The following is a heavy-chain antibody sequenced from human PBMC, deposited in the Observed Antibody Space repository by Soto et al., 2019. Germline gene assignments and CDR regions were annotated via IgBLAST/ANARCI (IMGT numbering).Heavy chain of an antibody. V-gene: IGHV4-4*02. CDR2: IYHSGST. CDR3: AKDGRNGYNLFY. D-gene: IGHD5-12*01. CDR1: GDSISSGGW. Sequence: QVQLQESGPGVVKPSGTLSLTCAVSGDSISSGGWWSWVRQPPGKGLEWIGEIYHSGSTNYNPSLKSRVSISVDKSRNHFSLNLNSVNAADTAIYYCAKDGRNGYNLFYWGQGTLVNVSS. J-gene: IGHJ4*02.